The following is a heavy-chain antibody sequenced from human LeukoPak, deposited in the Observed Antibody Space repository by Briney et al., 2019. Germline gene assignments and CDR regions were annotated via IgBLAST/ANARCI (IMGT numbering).Heavy chain of an antibody. D-gene: IGHD2-21*01. J-gene: IGHJ4*02. CDR3: HGGDNGKQDF. CDR2: INHSGNT. Sequence: SQTLSLTCTVASGSINTGDYYWSWIRQPPGRGLEWLGYINHSGNTYYNASLKSRVIISVDRSKNQFSLKLSSVTAADTAVYYCHGGDNGKQDFWGQGTLVTVSS. CDR1: SGSINTGDYY. V-gene: IGHV4-30-2*01.